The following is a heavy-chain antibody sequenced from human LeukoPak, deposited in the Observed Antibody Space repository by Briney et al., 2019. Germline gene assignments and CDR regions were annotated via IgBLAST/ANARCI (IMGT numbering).Heavy chain of an antibody. Sequence: ASVKVSCKTSGYTFTDYDVHWVRRAPGQGLEWRGWINPNSASTNYAQRLQGRVTFTRDTSLSIAYMELSSLTSEDAAVYFCARGDFGETNTAFDVWGQGTLVAVSS. CDR1: GYTFTDYD. CDR2: INPNSAST. D-gene: IGHD4-17*01. J-gene: IGHJ3*01. CDR3: ARGDFGETNTAFDV. V-gene: IGHV1-8*03.